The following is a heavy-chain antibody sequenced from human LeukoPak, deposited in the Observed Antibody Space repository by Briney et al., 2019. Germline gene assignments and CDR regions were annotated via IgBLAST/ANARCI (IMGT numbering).Heavy chain of an antibody. J-gene: IGHJ4*02. CDR1: GFTFSSYG. Sequence: GRSLRLSCAASGFTFSSYGMHWVRQAPGKGLEWVAVIRCGGSNTYYADSVKGRFTISRDNSKNTLYLQMNSLRAEDTAVYYWAKGWVIVATILGYWGQGTLVTVSS. D-gene: IGHD5-12*01. CDR2: IRCGGSNT. V-gene: IGHV3-30*18. CDR3: AKGWVIVATILGY.